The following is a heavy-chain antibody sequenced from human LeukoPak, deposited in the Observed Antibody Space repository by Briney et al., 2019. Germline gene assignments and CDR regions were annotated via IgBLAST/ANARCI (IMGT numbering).Heavy chain of an antibody. CDR2: ISSYSSFM. V-gene: IGHV3-48*01. J-gene: IGHJ4*02. D-gene: IGHD3-22*01. CDR1: GFSFSSYS. Sequence: GGSLRLSCAASGFSFSSYSMNWVRQAPGMGLEWVSYISSYSSFMHYGDAVKGRFAISRDNAKNSLYLQMNSLRAEDTAVYYCARKSGSSGYPFDYWGQGTLVTVSS. CDR3: ARKSGSSGYPFDY.